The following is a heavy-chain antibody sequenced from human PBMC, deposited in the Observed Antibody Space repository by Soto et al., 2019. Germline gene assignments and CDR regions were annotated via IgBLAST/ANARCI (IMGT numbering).Heavy chain of an antibody. CDR3: ASSDIVVVPAAIRGNYGMDV. CDR2: IITIFGTA. V-gene: IGHV1-69*13. J-gene: IGHJ6*02. D-gene: IGHD2-2*02. Sequence: SVKVSCKASGGTFSSYAISWVRQAPGQGLEWMGGIITIFGTASYAQKFQGRVTITADESTSTAYMGRSSLRSEDTAVYYCASSDIVVVPAAIRGNYGMDVWGQGTTVTVSS. CDR1: GGTFSSYA.